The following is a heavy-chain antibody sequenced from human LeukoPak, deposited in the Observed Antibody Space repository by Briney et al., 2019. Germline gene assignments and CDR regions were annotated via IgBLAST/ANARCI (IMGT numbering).Heavy chain of an antibody. CDR2: IYYSGSP. CDR1: GASISSYY. CDR3: AREVEDTVTTSFDY. D-gene: IGHD4-17*01. Sequence: SETLSLTCTVSGASISSYYWSWIRQPPGKGLEWIGYIYYSGSPNYNPSLKSRVSISVDTSKNQFSLRLNSVTAADTAVYYCAREVEDTVTTSFDYWGQGTLVTVSS. J-gene: IGHJ4*02. V-gene: IGHV4-59*01.